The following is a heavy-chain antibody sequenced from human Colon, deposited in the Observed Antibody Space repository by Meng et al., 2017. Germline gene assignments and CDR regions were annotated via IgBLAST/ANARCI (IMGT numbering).Heavy chain of an antibody. J-gene: IGHJ4*02. CDR3: ARGPTTYFDY. Sequence: VRTQESGPGLGKPPQTLSPTRTVSGGSISSCDYYWSWIRQPPGKGLEWIGYIYYSGSTYYNPSLKSRVTISVDTSKNQFSLKLSSVTAADTAVYYCARGPTTYFDYWGQGTLVTVSS. V-gene: IGHV4-30-4*01. CDR2: IYYSGST. CDR1: GGSISSCDYY. D-gene: IGHD4-17*01.